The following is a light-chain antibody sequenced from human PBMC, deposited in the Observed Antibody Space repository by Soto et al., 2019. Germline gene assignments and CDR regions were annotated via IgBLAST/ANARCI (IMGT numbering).Light chain of an antibody. V-gene: IGLV1-47*01. CDR2: RNN. J-gene: IGLJ2*01. CDR3: AAWDDSLSGYVV. CDR1: SSNIGSNY. Sequence: QLVLTQPPSASGNPGQRVTISCSGSSSNIGSNYVYWYQQLPGTAPKLLIYRNNQRPSGVPDRFSGSKSGTSASLAISGLRSEDEADYYCAAWDDSLSGYVVFGGGTKLTVL.